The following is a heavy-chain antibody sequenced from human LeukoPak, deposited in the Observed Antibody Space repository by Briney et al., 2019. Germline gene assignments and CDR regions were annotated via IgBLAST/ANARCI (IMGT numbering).Heavy chain of an antibody. J-gene: IGHJ4*02. CDR1: GGTFSSYA. CDR2: INPSGGST. V-gene: IGHV1-46*01. CDR3: AREAAGSSGWYTEIDY. D-gene: IGHD6-19*01. Sequence: ASVKVSCKASGGTFSSYAISWVRQGPGQGLEWMGIINPSGGSTSYAQKFQGRVTMTRDTSTSTVYMELSSLRSEDTAVYYCAREAAGSSGWYTEIDYWGQGTLVTVSS.